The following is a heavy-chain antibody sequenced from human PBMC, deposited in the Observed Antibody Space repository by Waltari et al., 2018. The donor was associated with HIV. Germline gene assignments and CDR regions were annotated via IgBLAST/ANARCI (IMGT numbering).Heavy chain of an antibody. V-gene: IGHV3-30*04. CDR3: ARDWGSLRDDYYYYGMDV. Sequence: QVQLVESGGGVVQPGRSLRLSCAASGLTFSSYAMHWVRQAPGKGLEWVEVISNDGSNKYYADSVKGRFTISRDNSKNTLYLQMNSLRAEDTAVYYCARDWGSLRDDYYYYGMDVWGQGTTVTVSS. CDR1: GLTFSSYA. D-gene: IGHD3-16*01. CDR2: ISNDGSNK. J-gene: IGHJ6*02.